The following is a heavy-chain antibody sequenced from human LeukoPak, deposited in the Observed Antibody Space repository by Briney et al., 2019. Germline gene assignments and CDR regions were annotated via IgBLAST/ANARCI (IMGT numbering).Heavy chain of an antibody. CDR2: ISSSSSTI. J-gene: IGHJ6*02. CDR3: AREAPAGYYYYGMDV. Sequence: GGSLRLSCAASGFTFSSYSMSWVRQAPGKGLEWVSYISSSSSTIYYADSVKGRFTISRDNAKNSLYLQMNSLRAEDTAVYYCAREAPAGYYYYGMDVWGQGTTVTVSS. CDR1: GFTFSSYS. V-gene: IGHV3-48*01.